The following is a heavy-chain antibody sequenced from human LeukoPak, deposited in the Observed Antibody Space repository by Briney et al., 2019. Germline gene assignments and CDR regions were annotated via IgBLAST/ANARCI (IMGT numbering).Heavy chain of an antibody. V-gene: IGHV4-34*01. CDR3: AGAVGYCSGGSCSLDY. Sequence: SETLSLTCAVYGGSFSGYYWSWIRQPPGKGLEWLGEINHSGSTNYNPSLKSRVTISVDTSKNQFSLKLSSVTAADTAVYYCAGAVGYCSGGSCSLDYGAREPWSPSPQ. J-gene: IGHJ4*02. CDR2: INHSGST. D-gene: IGHD2-15*01. CDR1: GGSFSGYY.